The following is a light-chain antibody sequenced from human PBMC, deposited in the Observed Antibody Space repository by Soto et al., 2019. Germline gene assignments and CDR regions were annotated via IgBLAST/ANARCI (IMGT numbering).Light chain of an antibody. V-gene: IGLV1-40*01. CDR2: ANS. Sequence: QSVLTQAPSVSGAPGQRVTISCTGSTSNIGAGYDVHWYQQLPGTAPKVLLYANSNRPSGVPDRFSGSKSGTSASLAITGLQAEDEADYYCQSYDSSLSGWVFGGGTKLTVL. CDR3: QSYDSSLSGWV. J-gene: IGLJ3*02. CDR1: TSNIGAGYD.